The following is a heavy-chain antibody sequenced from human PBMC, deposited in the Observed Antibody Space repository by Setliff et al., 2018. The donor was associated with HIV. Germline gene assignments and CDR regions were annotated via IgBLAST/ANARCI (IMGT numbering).Heavy chain of an antibody. CDR2: INHSGSA. CDR3: ARGYEGSSPGGAFDI. D-gene: IGHD6-6*01. J-gene: IGHJ3*02. Sequence: KASETLSLTCAVYGGSFSGYYWSWIRQSPGKGLEWIGEINHSGSANYNPSLKSRVTISVDTSKNQFSVKLTSVTAADTAVYYCARGYEGSSPGGAFDIWGQGTTVTVSS. V-gene: IGHV4-34*01. CDR1: GGSFSGYY.